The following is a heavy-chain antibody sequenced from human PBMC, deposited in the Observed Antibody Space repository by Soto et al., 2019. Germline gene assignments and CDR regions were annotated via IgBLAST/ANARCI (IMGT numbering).Heavy chain of an antibody. V-gene: IGHV3-15*07. Sequence: DVQLVESGGGLVKPGGSLRLSCAASGFTFYNSWMNWVRQDPGKGLEWVGRIKRNSDGGRTDYAAPVKGSFTISRDDSENTLYLQMNSLKTEDTAVYYCTTGSVEGVWGQGTTVSVSS. D-gene: IGHD2-15*01. CDR3: TTGSVEGV. J-gene: IGHJ6*02. CDR1: GFTFYNSW. CDR2: IKRNSDGGRT.